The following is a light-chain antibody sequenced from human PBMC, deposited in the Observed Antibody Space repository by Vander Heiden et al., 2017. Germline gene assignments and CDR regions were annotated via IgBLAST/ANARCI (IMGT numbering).Light chain of an antibody. Sequence: EIVLTQSPATLSLSPGERATLSCRASQSVSSYLAWYQQKPGQAPRLLIYDASNGATGIPARFSGSGSGTDFTLTISSREPEDFAVYYCQQRSNWPLVTFGGGTKVEIK. CDR1: QSVSSY. J-gene: IGKJ4*01. V-gene: IGKV3-11*01. CDR3: QQRSNWPLVT. CDR2: DAS.